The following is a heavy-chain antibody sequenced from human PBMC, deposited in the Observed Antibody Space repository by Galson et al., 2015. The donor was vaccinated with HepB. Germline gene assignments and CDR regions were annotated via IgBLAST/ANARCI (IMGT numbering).Heavy chain of an antibody. CDR3: ATPKGSFLWYYFDY. CDR1: GGTFSSYA. J-gene: IGHJ4*02. V-gene: IGHV1-69*13. Sequence: SVKVSCKASGGTFSSYAISWVRQAPGQGLEWMGGIIPIFGTANYAQKFQGRVTITADESTSTAYMELSSLRSEDTAVYYCATPKGSFLWYYFDYWGQGTLVTVSS. D-gene: IGHD6-13*01. CDR2: IIPIFGTA.